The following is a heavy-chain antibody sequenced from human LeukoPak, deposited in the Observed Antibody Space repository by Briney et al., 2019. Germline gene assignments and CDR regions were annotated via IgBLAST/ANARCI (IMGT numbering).Heavy chain of an antibody. V-gene: IGHV1-2*02. CDR2: INPNSGGT. Sequence: ASVKVSCKASGYTFTAYSMHWVRQAPGQGLEWMGWINPNSGGTNYAQKFQGRVTMTSDPSTTTAYMELSRLRSDDTAVYYCARDLDYYGSGSFFNIWGQGTMVTVSS. CDR3: ARDLDYYGSGSFFNI. CDR1: GYTFTAYS. J-gene: IGHJ3*02. D-gene: IGHD3-10*01.